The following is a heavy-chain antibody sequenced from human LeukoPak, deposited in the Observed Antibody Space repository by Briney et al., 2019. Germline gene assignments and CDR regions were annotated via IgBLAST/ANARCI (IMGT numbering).Heavy chain of an antibody. V-gene: IGHV7-4-1*02. CDR3: AREEGGLDV. Sequence: ASVRVSCKASAYTFTNFDINWVRQAPGQGLEWMGLMNTNTGKATYAQDFRGRFVFSFDSSVSTAYLEITSLKAADTAVYYCAREEGGLDVWGQGTTVIVSS. J-gene: IGHJ6*02. CDR1: AYTFTNFD. CDR2: MNTNTGKA.